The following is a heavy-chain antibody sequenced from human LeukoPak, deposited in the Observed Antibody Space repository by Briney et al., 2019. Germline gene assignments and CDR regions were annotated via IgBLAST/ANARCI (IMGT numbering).Heavy chain of an antibody. V-gene: IGHV4-34*01. CDR3: ARVRGIAALRAFDY. D-gene: IGHD6-13*01. J-gene: IGHJ4*02. CDR2: INHSGST. CDR1: GGSFSGYY. Sequence: PSETLSLTCAVYGGSFSGYYWSWIRQPPGKGLGWIGEINHSGSTNYNPSLKSRVTISVDTSKNQFSLKLSSVTAADTAVYYCARVRGIAALRAFDYWGQGTLVTVSS.